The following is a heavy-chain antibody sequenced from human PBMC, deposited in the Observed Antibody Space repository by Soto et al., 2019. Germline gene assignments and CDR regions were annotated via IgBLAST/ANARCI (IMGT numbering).Heavy chain of an antibody. J-gene: IGHJ4*02. Sequence: GESLKISCKTYGYSFSSYWIGWVRQMPGKGLEWMGIIYPDDSDTRYSPSFQGQVTISVDKSISTAYLQWSSLKASDTAMYYCARQPDYNILTDYFYYFDYWGQGTMVTVSS. D-gene: IGHD3-9*01. CDR3: ARQPDYNILTDYFYYFDY. V-gene: IGHV5-51*01. CDR1: GYSFSSYW. CDR2: IYPDDSDT.